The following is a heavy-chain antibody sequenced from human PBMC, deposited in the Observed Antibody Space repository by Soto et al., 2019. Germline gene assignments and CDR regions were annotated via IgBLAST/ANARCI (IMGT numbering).Heavy chain of an antibody. CDR3: ARGDYSNPRGGMDV. J-gene: IGHJ6*02. CDR2: LWYDGTNK. V-gene: IGHV3-33*01. D-gene: IGHD4-4*01. Sequence: WVAVLWYDGTNKYYTDSVKGRFTVTRDNSKSTLYLQMNSLRVDDTAVYYCARGDYSNPRGGMDVWGQGTTVTVSS.